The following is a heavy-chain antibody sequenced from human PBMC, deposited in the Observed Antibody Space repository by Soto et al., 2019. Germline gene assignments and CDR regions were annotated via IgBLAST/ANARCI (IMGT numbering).Heavy chain of an antibody. CDR2: IGSGGGAK. CDR3: ATAVWGPVH. V-gene: IGHV3-7*03. CDR1: VFTFSYFW. D-gene: IGHD3-16*01. J-gene: IGHJ4*02. Sequence: GGCLIRSCAVSVFTFSYFWMTGVLQGPCKGLECVANIGSGGGAKNYVDSVKGRFTISRDNAKNSLYLQMDDLRADDTAVSYGATAVWGPVHWVKGTLV.